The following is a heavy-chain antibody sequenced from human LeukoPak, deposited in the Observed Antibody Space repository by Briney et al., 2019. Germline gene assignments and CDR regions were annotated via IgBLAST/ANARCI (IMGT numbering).Heavy chain of an antibody. CDR2: IYYSGST. J-gene: IGHJ6*03. D-gene: IGHD2-2*01. CDR1: GGSISSYY. Sequence: PSETLSLTCTVSGGSISSYYWSWIRQPPGKGLEWIGYIYYSGSTNYNPSLKSRVTISVDTSKNQFSLKLSSVTAADTAVYYCARGSRPYYYYYYMDVWGKGTTVTISS. CDR3: ARGSRPYYYYYYMDV. V-gene: IGHV4-59*01.